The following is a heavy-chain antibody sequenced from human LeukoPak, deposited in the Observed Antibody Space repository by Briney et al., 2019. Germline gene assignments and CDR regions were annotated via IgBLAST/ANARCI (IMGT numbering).Heavy chain of an antibody. J-gene: IGHJ4*02. V-gene: IGHV3-7*01. CDR3: ARFSRVEWSF. CDR2: IKFDGSEK. CDR1: GFTFSETW. Sequence: GGSLRLSCAASGFTFSETWMTWVRQAPGKGLEWVANIKFDGSEKYYVDSVKGRFTISRDNAKNSLYLQMNSLRAEDTAVYYCARFSRVEWSFWGQGTLVTVSS. D-gene: IGHD3-3*01.